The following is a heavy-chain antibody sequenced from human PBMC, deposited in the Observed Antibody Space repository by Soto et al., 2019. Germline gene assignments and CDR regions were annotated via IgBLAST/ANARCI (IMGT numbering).Heavy chain of an antibody. CDR2: ITPVFGTA. J-gene: IGHJ5*02. CDR1: ADTFNSYS. D-gene: IGHD4-17*01. CDR3: ARSLEGTAGTNWFDP. Sequence: QVQLVQSGAEVKKPGSSVKVSCKASADTFNSYSLSWSRQAPGQRLEWMGGITPVFGTADYAQRFEDRLTITADDSTRTVYMELSSLRSDDTAVYYCARSLEGTAGTNWFDPWGQGALVTVSS. V-gene: IGHV1-69*01.